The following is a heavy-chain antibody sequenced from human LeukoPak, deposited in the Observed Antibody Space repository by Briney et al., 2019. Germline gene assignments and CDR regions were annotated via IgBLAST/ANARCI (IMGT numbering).Heavy chain of an antibody. J-gene: IGHJ6*02. V-gene: IGHV1-18*01. CDR3: ARGYGYFGYYYYGMDV. D-gene: IGHD4-17*01. Sequence: ASVKVSCKASGYTFVNYGLSWVRQAPGQGLEWMGRINTYNGDTDYAQNVRGRVIMTTDTSTSTGYMELRSLRSDDTAVYYCARGYGYFGYYYYGMDVWGQGTTVTVSS. CDR2: INTYNGDT. CDR1: GYTFVNYG.